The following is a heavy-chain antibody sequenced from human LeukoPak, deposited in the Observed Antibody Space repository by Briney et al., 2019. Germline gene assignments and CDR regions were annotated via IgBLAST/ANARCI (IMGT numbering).Heavy chain of an antibody. Sequence: SETLSLTCTVSGGSISSSSYYWGWIRQPPGKGLEWIGSIYYSGSTYYNPSLKSRVTISVDTSKNQFSLKLSSVTAADTAVYYCAGGYGSGSYHDYWGQGTLVTVSS. D-gene: IGHD3-10*01. CDR2: IYYSGST. J-gene: IGHJ4*02. CDR3: AGGYGSGSYHDY. CDR1: GGSISSSSYY. V-gene: IGHV4-39*07.